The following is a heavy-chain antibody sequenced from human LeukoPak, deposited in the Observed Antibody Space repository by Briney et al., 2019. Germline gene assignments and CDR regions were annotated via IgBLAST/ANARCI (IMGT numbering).Heavy chain of an antibody. J-gene: IGHJ3*02. D-gene: IGHD1-26*01. CDR3: ARGIVGATRAFDI. CDR2: TYDSGSA. V-gene: IGHV4-59*01. Sequence: PSETLSLTCTVSGGSISSYYWSWIRQPPGKGLEWIGYTYDSGSANYNPSLKSRVTISVDTSKNQFSLKLSSVTAADTAVYYCARGIVGATRAFDIWGQGTMVTVSS. CDR1: GGSISSYY.